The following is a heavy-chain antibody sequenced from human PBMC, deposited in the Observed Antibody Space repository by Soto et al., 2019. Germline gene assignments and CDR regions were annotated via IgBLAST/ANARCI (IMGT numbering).Heavy chain of an antibody. CDR1: GF. Sequence: EVQVLESGGGLVQPGGSLRLSCAASGFMSWVRQAPGKGLEWVSAISDYGANTYYVDSVKGRFTISRDNAKNTLYLQMNSLRAEDTAVYYCAKGFSGHYYDFRGQGTLFTVSS. CDR3: AKGFSGHYYDF. CDR2: ISDYGANT. V-gene: IGHV3-23*01. J-gene: IGHJ4*02. D-gene: IGHD3-22*01.